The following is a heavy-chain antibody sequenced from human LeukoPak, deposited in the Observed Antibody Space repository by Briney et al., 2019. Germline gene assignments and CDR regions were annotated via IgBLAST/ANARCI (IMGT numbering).Heavy chain of an antibody. D-gene: IGHD7-27*01. V-gene: IGHV5-51*01. Sequence: GESLKISCQGSGYSFSIYWIGWVRQMPGKGLEWMGITYPGDSDTRYSPSFQGQVTISADKSINTAYLQWSSLKASETAMYYCARSLGNRQAFDFWGQGTLVTVSS. CDR2: TYPGDSDT. CDR1: GYSFSIYW. J-gene: IGHJ3*01. CDR3: ARSLGNRQAFDF.